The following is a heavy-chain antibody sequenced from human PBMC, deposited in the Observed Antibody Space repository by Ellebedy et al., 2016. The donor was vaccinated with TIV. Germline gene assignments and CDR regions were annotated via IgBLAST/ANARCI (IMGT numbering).Heavy chain of an antibody. D-gene: IGHD6-13*01. CDR2: IYYSGST. V-gene: IGHV4-59*08. CDR3: ARPSIIAAAGTPPGEYYYYGMDV. CDR1: GGSISGYY. J-gene: IGHJ6*02. Sequence: MPSETLSLTCTVSGGSISGYYWNWIRQSAGKGLEWIGYIYYSGSTNYNPSLKSRVTISVDTSKNQFSLKLSSVTAADTAVYYCARPSIIAAAGTPPGEYYYYGMDVWGQGTTVTVSS.